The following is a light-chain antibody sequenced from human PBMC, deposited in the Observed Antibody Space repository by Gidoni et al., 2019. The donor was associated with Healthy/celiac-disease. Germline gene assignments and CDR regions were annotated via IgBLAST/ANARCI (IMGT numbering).Light chain of an antibody. V-gene: IGKV1-27*01. J-gene: IGKJ3*01. CDR2: AAS. CDR3: QKYNSALFT. CDR1: QVISNY. Sequence: IQMTQSPSSLSASVGDRVTITCRASQVISNYLDWYQQKPGKVPKRLIYAASTLQSGVPSRFSGSGSGTDFTLTISSLQPEDVANYYCQKYNSALFTCGPGTKVDIK.